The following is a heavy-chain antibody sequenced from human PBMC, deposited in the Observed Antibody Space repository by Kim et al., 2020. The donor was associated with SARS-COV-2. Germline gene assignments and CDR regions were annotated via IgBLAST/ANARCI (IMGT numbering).Heavy chain of an antibody. CDR1: RYTFTSYY. CDR2: IDPSGGSR. Sequence: ASVKVSCKASRYTFTSYYMHWVRQAPGQGLEWMGIIDPSGGSRSYAQKFQGRVTMTRDTSTSTVYMELSSLRSEDTAVYYCARDRGGVVPAARADAFDIWGQGTRVTVSS. D-gene: IGHD2-2*01. V-gene: IGHV1-46*01. CDR3: ARDRGGVVPAARADAFDI. J-gene: IGHJ3*02.